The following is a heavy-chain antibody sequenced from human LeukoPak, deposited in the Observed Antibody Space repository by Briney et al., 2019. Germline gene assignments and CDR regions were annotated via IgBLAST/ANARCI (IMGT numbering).Heavy chain of an antibody. Sequence: GASVKVSCKASGYTFTSYGISWVRQAPGQGLEWMGWISAYNGNTNYAQKLQGRVTMTTDTSTSTAYMELRSLRSDDTAVYYCAKDRGPKARSCMDVWGQGTTVTVSS. J-gene: IGHJ6*02. CDR1: GYTFTSYG. V-gene: IGHV1-18*01. D-gene: IGHD3-10*01. CDR3: AKDRGPKARSCMDV. CDR2: ISAYNGNT.